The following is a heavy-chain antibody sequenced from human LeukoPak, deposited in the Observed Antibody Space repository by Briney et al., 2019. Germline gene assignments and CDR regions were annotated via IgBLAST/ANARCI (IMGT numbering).Heavy chain of an antibody. J-gene: IGHJ4*02. D-gene: IGHD1-26*01. Sequence: GGSLRLSCAASGFTFSSYGMSWVRQAPGKGLEWASAISGSGGSTYYADSVKGRFTISRDNSKNTVYLQMNSLRAEDTAVYYCAKVGRVPSPDYWGRGTLVTVSS. CDR1: GFTFSSYG. V-gene: IGHV3-23*01. CDR2: ISGSGGST. CDR3: AKVGRVPSPDY.